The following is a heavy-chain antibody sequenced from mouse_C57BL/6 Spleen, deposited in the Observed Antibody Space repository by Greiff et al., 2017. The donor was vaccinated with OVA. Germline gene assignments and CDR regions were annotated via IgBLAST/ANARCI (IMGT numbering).Heavy chain of an antibody. V-gene: IGHV5-6*02. CDR3: ARQSAYPEY. Sequence: EVKLEESGGDLVKPGGSLKLSCAASGFTFSSYGMSWVRQTPDKRLEWVATISSGGSYTYYPDSVKGRFTISRDNAKNTLYLQMSSLKSEDTAMYYCARQSAYPEYWGQGTTLTVSS. J-gene: IGHJ2*01. CDR2: ISSGGSYT. D-gene: IGHD2-10*01. CDR1: GFTFSSYG.